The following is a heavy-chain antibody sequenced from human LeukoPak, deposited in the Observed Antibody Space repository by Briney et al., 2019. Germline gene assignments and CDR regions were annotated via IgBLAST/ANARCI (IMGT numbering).Heavy chain of an antibody. CDR2: INPNDGGT. Sequence: ASVKVSCKASGYTFTGYYTHWVRQAPGQGLEWMGWINPNDGGTNYAQKFEGRVTMTRDTSISTAYMELSGLRSDDTAVYYCARASKATSVTHPWGQGTTVTVFS. J-gene: IGHJ6*02. D-gene: IGHD4-17*01. CDR1: GYTFTGYY. V-gene: IGHV1-2*02. CDR3: ARASKATSVTHP.